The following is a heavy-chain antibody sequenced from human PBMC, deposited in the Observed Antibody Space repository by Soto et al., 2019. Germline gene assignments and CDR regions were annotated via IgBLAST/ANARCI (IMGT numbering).Heavy chain of an antibody. CDR2: INPNSGGT. Sequence: ASVKVSCTASGYTFTGYYMHWVRQAPGQGLEWMGWINPNSGGTNYAQKFQGWVTMTRDTSISTAYMEPSRLRSDDTAVYYCARYRASLDYYDSSGYYHYYFDYWGQGTLVTAPQ. J-gene: IGHJ4*02. CDR1: GYTFTGYY. CDR3: ARYRASLDYYDSSGYYHYYFDY. D-gene: IGHD3-22*01. V-gene: IGHV1-2*04.